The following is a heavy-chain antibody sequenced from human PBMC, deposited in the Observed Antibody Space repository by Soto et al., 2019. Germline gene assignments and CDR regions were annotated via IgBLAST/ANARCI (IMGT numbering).Heavy chain of an antibody. Sequence: SVKVSCKASGGTFSSYAISWVRQAPGQGLEWMGGIIPIFGTANYAQKFQGRVTITADESTSTAYMELSSLRSEDTAVYYCARDQFDSYGPKGGLDYWGQGTLVTVSS. J-gene: IGHJ4*02. CDR2: IIPIFGTA. CDR1: GGTFSSYA. V-gene: IGHV1-69*13. D-gene: IGHD5-18*01. CDR3: ARDQFDSYGPKGGLDY.